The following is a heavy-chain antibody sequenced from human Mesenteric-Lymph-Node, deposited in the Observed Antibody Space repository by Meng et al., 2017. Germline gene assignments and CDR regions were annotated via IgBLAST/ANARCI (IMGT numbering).Heavy chain of an antibody. CDR2: ISGSGGST. CDR1: GFTFRNYV. J-gene: IGHJ4*02. V-gene: IGHV3-23*01. D-gene: IGHD3-16*02. CDR3: AKDIPPVISGSTGGN. Sequence: GGSLRLSCAVSGFTFRNYVMSWVRQAPGKGLEWVSGISGSGGSTYYAYSVQGRFTISRDNSKNILYLQMNSLKAEDTAIYYCAKDIPPVISGSTGGNWGQGTQVTVSS.